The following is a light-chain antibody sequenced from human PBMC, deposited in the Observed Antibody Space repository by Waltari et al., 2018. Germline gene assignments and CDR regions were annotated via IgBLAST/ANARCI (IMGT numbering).Light chain of an antibody. J-gene: IGKJ3*01. Sequence: IQLTQSPSSLSASVGDRVTLTCRASQGISSYLAWYQQKPGKAPKLLIYAASTLQSGLPSTFSGSGSGTDFTLTSSSLQPEDFATYCCQQLNSNPFTFGPGTKVDIK. CDR3: QQLNSNPFT. V-gene: IGKV1-9*01. CDR1: QGISSY. CDR2: AAS.